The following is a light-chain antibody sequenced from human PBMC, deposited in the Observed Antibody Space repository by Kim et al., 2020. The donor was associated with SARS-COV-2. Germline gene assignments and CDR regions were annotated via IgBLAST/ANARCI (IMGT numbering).Light chain of an antibody. J-gene: IGLJ2*01. CDR3: NSRGSNDNVL. Sequence: ALGQTVRITCQGVSLRTYYATCYQQKPGQAPIVVIYGKNNRPSGIPDRFSGSSSGDTASLTITGTQAGDEADYYCNSRGSNDNVLFGGGTQLTVL. CDR2: GKN. V-gene: IGLV3-19*01. CDR1: SLRTYY.